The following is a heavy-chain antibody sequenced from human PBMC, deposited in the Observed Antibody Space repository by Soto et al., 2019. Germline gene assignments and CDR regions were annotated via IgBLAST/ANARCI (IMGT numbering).Heavy chain of an antibody. CDR2: IIPIFGTA. CDR3: ARDGAYCGGDCYSGWFDP. J-gene: IGHJ5*02. CDR1: GGTFSSYA. Sequence: SVKVSCKASGGTFSSYAISWVRQAPGQGLEWMGGIIPIFGTANYAQKFQGRVTITADKSTSTAYMELSSLRSEDTAVYYCARDGAYCGGDCYSGWFDPWGQGTLVTVSS. D-gene: IGHD2-21*02. V-gene: IGHV1-69*06.